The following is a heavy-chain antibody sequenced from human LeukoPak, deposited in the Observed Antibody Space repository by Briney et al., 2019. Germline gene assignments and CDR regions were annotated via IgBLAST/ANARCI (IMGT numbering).Heavy chain of an antibody. V-gene: IGHV3-48*01. CDR1: GFNYSSYT. J-gene: IGHJ3*02. D-gene: IGHD3-10*01. CDR3: AKDRVSADAFDI. CDR2: ISASRGIT. Sequence: GGSLRLSCAASGFNYSSYTMNWVRQAPGMGLEWLSYISASRGITYYADSVKGRFTISRDNAKNSLYLQMNNLRADDTAVYYCAKDRVSADAFDIWGQGTMVTVSS.